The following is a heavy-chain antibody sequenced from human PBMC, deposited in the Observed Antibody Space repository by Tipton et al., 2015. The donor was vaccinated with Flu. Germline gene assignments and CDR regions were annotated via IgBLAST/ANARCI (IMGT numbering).Heavy chain of an antibody. CDR2: IQHTGTT. D-gene: IGHD4-11*01. CDR1: GDSIASDYY. J-gene: IGHJ5*01. V-gene: IGHV4-38-2*01. CDR3: ARRDYSNYVSVPKNWFDS. Sequence: TLSLTCSISGDSIASDYYWGWIRQPPGKGLEWIGNIQHTGTTYYNPSLRSRVNIIRDRSKNQFSLNLSFVTAADTAVYYCARRDYSNYVSVPKNWFDSWARESWSPSPQ.